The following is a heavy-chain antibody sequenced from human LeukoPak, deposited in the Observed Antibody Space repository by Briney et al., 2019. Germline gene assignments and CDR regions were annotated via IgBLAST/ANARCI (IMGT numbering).Heavy chain of an antibody. CDR2: IYYSGST. V-gene: IGHV4-30-4*01. J-gene: IGHJ4*02. CDR1: GGSISSGDYY. CDR3: ARYGGYWALGY. Sequence: SETLSLTCTVSGGSISSGDYYWSWIRQPPGKGLEWIGYIYYSGSTYYNPSLKSRVTISVDTSKNQFSLKLSSVTAADTAVYYCARYGGYWALGYWGQGTLVTVSS. D-gene: IGHD4-17*01.